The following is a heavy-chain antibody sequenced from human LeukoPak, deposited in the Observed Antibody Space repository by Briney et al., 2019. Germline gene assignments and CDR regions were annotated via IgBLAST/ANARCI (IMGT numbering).Heavy chain of an antibody. D-gene: IGHD6-25*01. CDR3: ARDENLVAEDY. J-gene: IGHJ4*02. V-gene: IGHV1-18*01. Sequence: ASVRVSCKASGYAFNTYGISRVRQAPGQGLEWMGWISVYNGHTYYAQRLQGRITLTTDTSTNTAYMELRSLRSDDTAFYYCARDENLVAEDYWGQGTLVTVSS. CDR2: ISVYNGHT. CDR1: GYAFNTYG.